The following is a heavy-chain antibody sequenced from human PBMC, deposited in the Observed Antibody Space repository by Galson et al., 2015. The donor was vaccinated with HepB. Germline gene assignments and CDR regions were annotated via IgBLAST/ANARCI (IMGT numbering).Heavy chain of an antibody. CDR2: IYYSGST. D-gene: IGHD7-27*01. CDR1: GGSISSSNYY. CDR3: ARSLGSDAFDI. J-gene: IGHJ3*02. V-gene: IGHV4-39*07. Sequence: ETLSLTCSVSGGSISSSNYYWGWIRQPPGKGLEWIGSIYYSGSTYYNPSLKSRVTMSVDTSKSQFSLKLTSVTAADTAIYYCARSLGSDAFDIWGRGTMVTVSS.